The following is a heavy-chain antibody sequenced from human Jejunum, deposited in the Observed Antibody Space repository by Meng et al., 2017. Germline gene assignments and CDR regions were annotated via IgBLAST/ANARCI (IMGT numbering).Heavy chain of an antibody. CDR3: AKGTGVVVSAVWRYYFDY. Sequence: SLKISCSASGFIFDNYAMHWVRQAPGKGLEWVSGISWNSGDIGYADSVKGRFTISRDNAKNSLYLEMNSLRDEDTAFYYCAKGTGVVVSAVWRYYFDYWGQGTLVTVSS. CDR2: ISWNSGDI. J-gene: IGHJ4*02. CDR1: GFIFDNYA. D-gene: IGHD2-21*01. V-gene: IGHV3-9*01.